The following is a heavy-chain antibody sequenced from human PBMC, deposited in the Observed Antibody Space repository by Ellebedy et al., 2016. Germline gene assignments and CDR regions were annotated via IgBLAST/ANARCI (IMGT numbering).Heavy chain of an antibody. Sequence: GESLKISCAAAGFPFRGAWLSWVRQAPGKGLEWIGRARSKGDGGSIEYAAPMKGRFTISRDDSKDTLYLQMNSLKTDDTAVYYCVRDNILLDVWGQGTTVIVSS. CDR2: ARSKGDGGSI. CDR3: VRDNILLDV. D-gene: IGHD2-21*02. CDR1: GFPFRGAW. J-gene: IGHJ6*02. V-gene: IGHV3-15*01.